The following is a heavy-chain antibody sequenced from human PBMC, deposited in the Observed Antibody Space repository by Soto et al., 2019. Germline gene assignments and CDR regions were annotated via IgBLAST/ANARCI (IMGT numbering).Heavy chain of an antibody. D-gene: IGHD4-17*01. J-gene: IGHJ4*02. CDR1: GGSIRSYY. Sequence: SETLSRTCSVSGGSIRSYYWSWIRQPPGKGLEWIGYISYSGSINYSPSLKSRITISVDTSKNQFYLKLTSVTAADTAVYYCARLWVTTTYFDYWGQGTLVTVSS. CDR3: ARLWVTTTYFDY. V-gene: IGHV4-59*01. CDR2: ISYSGSI.